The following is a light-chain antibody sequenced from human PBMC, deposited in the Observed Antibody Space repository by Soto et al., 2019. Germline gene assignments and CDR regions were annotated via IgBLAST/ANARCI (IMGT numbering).Light chain of an antibody. Sequence: QSVLTQPASVSGSPGQSITISCTGTSSDVGAYNYVSWYQHHPGKAPKLIISEVSNRPSGVSNRFSGSKSGNTASLTISGLQAEDEADYHCSSRANNNYVFGTGTKVTVL. J-gene: IGLJ1*01. V-gene: IGLV2-14*01. CDR3: SSRANNNYV. CDR1: SSDVGAYNY. CDR2: EVS.